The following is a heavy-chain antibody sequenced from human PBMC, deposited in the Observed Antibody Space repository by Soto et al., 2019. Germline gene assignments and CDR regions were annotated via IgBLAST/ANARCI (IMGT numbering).Heavy chain of an antibody. CDR2: INHSGTT. J-gene: IGHJ6*02. D-gene: IGHD3-10*01. CDR1: GGSFSGYY. V-gene: IGHV4-34*10. CDR3: ARGRGDYYGSDYYGMDV. Sequence: PSETLSLTCAVYGGSFSGYYWSWIRQPPGKGLEWIGEINHSGTTNYNPSLESRLTMSLDTSKNHLFLIMNSVTAADTAVYYCARGRGDYYGSDYYGMDVWGQGITVTVSS.